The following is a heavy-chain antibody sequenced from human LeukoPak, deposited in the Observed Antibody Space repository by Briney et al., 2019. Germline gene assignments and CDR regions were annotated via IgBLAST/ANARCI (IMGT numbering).Heavy chain of an antibody. V-gene: IGHV5-51*01. CDR1: GYSFTSYW. CDR3: AKVPYSSGWPIDY. CDR2: IYPGDSDT. D-gene: IGHD6-19*01. Sequence: GESLQISCKGSGYSFTSYWIGWVRQMPGKGLEWMGIIYPGDSDTRYSPSFQGQVTISADKSISTAYLQWSSLKASDTAMYYCAKVPYSSGWPIDYWGQGTLVTVSS. J-gene: IGHJ4*02.